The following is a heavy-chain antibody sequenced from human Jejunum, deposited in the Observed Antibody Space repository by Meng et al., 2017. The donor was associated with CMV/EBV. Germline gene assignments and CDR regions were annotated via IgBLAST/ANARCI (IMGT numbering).Heavy chain of an antibody. Sequence: AASGFTLSTYTMNWVRQAPGKGLECVSSISPSSNYIYYADSVKGRFTISRDNAKNSLYLEMNSLRADDTAVYYCAKESMARNYFDYWGQGTLVTVSS. CDR2: ISPSSNYI. CDR3: AKESMARNYFDY. CDR1: GFTLSTYT. D-gene: IGHD2/OR15-2a*01. V-gene: IGHV3-21*01. J-gene: IGHJ4*02.